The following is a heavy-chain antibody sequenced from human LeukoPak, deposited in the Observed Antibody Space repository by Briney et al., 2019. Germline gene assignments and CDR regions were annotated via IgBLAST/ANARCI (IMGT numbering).Heavy chain of an antibody. CDR1: GGSTSSYY. V-gene: IGHV4-59*01. D-gene: IGHD6-19*01. CDR2: IYFSGST. Sequence: SETLSLSCTVSGGSTSSYYWSWIRQPPGRGLEWVGYIYFSGSTNSKPSLKRRVTISVDTSNNQFSLRLSSVTAADTAVYYCARGQHGYSSGWYDYWGQGTLVTVSS. CDR3: ARGQHGYSSGWYDY. J-gene: IGHJ4*02.